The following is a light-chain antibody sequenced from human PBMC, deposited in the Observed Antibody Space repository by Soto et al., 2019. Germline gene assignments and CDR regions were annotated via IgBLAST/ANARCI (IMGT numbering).Light chain of an antibody. CDR1: TSDVGDYNY. V-gene: IGLV2-11*01. CDR2: DVS. Sequence: QSALTQPRSVSGSPGQSVTISCTGTTSDVGDYNYVSWYQQHPGNAPKLMIHDVSKRPSGVPDRFSGSKSGNTASLTISVLQAEDETDYYCCSYAGGPYVFGTGTKLTVL. J-gene: IGLJ1*01. CDR3: CSYAGGPYV.